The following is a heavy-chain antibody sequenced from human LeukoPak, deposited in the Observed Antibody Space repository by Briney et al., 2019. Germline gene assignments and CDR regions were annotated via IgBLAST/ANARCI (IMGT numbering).Heavy chain of an antibody. CDR2: IYTSGST. CDR1: GGSISSGSYY. Sequence: SETLSLTCTVSGGSISSGSYYWSWIRQPAGKGLEWIGRIYTSGSTNYNPSLKSRVAISVDTSKNQFSLKLTSVTAADTAVYYCARGRWELPYWGQGTLVTVSS. J-gene: IGHJ4*02. CDR3: ARGRWELPY. V-gene: IGHV4-61*02. D-gene: IGHD1-26*01.